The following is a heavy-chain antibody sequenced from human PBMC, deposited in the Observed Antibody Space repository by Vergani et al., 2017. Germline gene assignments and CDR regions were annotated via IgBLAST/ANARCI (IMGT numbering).Heavy chain of an antibody. CDR3: ARLSYDTTPYLQGGYDC. CDR2: ISARYPST. V-gene: IGHV3-23*04. CDR1: GFSFGDYA. D-gene: IGHD3-22*01. J-gene: IGHJ4*02. Sequence: EVQLVESGGGLVPPGRSLRLSCAASGFSFGDYAMTWVRQAPGKGLEWVSAISARYPSTYYADSVKGRFTISRDNSKNMLYLQMNSLRAEDTAVYYCARLSYDTTPYLQGGYDCWGQGTLVPVSS.